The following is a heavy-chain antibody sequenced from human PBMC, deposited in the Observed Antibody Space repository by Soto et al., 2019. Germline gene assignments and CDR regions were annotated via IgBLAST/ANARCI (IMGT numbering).Heavy chain of an antibody. CDR3: ARTLRGRGVKYFDD. J-gene: IGHJ4*02. V-gene: IGHV6-1*01. CDR2: TYYRSKWHY. CDR1: GDSVSNNSVA. D-gene: IGHD3-10*01. Sequence: PSQTLSLTCAISGDSVSNNSVAWNWVRQSPSRGLEWLGRTYYRSKWHYDYAPSVRSRITINPDTSKNHFSLQLNSVSPEDAAVYYCARTLRGRGVKYFDDWGQGTVVSVSS.